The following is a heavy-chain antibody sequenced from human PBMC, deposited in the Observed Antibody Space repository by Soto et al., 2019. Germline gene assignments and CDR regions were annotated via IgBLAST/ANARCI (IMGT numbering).Heavy chain of an antibody. Sequence: EVQLLESGGGLVQPGGSLRLSCAASGFTFSSYAMSWVRQAPGKGLEWVSGISGSGGSTYYADSVKGRFTISRDNSKNTLFLQMNSLRVEDTAVYYCAKVGIYCTNGVCRGYWGQGPLVTVSS. CDR1: GFTFSSYA. D-gene: IGHD2-8*01. CDR2: ISGSGGST. V-gene: IGHV3-23*01. CDR3: AKVGIYCTNGVCRGY. J-gene: IGHJ4*02.